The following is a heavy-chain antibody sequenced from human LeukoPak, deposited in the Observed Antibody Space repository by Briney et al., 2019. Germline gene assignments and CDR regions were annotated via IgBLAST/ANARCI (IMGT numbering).Heavy chain of an antibody. Sequence: ASVKVSCKVSGYTLTELSTHWVRQAPGKGLEWMGGFDPEDGETIYAQKFQGRVTMTEDTSTDTAYMELSSLRSEDTAVYYCARSWRGNKYSSSYESGYWGQGTLVTVSS. D-gene: IGHD6-6*01. CDR1: GYTLTELS. CDR3: ARSWRGNKYSSSYESGY. V-gene: IGHV1-24*01. J-gene: IGHJ4*02. CDR2: FDPEDGET.